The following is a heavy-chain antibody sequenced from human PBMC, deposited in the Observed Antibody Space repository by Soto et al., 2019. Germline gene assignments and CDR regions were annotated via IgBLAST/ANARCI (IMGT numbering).Heavy chain of an antibody. J-gene: IGHJ4*02. CDR1: GLTFSSYW. D-gene: IGHD5-18*01. CDR3: ARARSRGYNYGYCLDY. CDR2: IKQDGSEK. Sequence: PGGSLRLSCAASGLTFSSYWMSWVRQAPGKGLEWVANIKQDGSEKYYVDSVKGRFTISRDNAKNSLYLQMNSLRAEDTAVFYWARARSRGYNYGYCLDYWGQGTLVTVSS. V-gene: IGHV3-7*01.